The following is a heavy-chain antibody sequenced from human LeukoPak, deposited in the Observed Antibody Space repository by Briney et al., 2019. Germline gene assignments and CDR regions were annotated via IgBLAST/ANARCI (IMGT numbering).Heavy chain of an antibody. CDR1: GGSISSSSYY. D-gene: IGHD3-9*01. CDR2: IYYSGST. J-gene: IGHJ4*02. V-gene: IGHV4-61*05. CDR3: AGMYYDILTGYYYFDY. Sequence: ASETLSLTCTVSGGSISSSSYYWSWIRQPPGKGLEWIGYIYYSGSTNYNPSLKSRVTISVDTSKNQFSLKLNSVTAADTAVYYCAGMYYDILTGYYYFDYWGQGTLVTVSS.